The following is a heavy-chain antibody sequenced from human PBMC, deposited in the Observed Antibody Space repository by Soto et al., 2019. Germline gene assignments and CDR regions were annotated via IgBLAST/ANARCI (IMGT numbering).Heavy chain of an antibody. Sequence: ASVMVSCKASGYTFTGYYMHWVRQAPGQGLEWMGWINPNSGGTNYAQKFQGRVTMTRDTSISTAYMELSRLRSDDTAVYYCARDGGGHTIFGVVTFYFDYWGQGTLVTVSS. CDR2: INPNSGGT. J-gene: IGHJ4*02. V-gene: IGHV1-2*02. D-gene: IGHD3-3*01. CDR1: GYTFTGYY. CDR3: ARDGGGHTIFGVVTFYFDY.